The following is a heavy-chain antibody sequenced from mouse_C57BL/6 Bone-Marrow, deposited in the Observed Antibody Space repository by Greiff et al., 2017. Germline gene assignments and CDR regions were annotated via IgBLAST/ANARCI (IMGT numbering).Heavy chain of an antibody. J-gene: IGHJ3*01. CDR1: GFNIKDDY. Sequence: VQLQQSGAELVRPGASVKLSCTASGFNIKDDYMHWVKQRPEQGLEWIGWIDPENGDTEYASKFQGKATRTADTSSNTAYLQLSSLTSEDTAVYYCTTDWDWFAYWGQGTLVTVSA. CDR2: IDPENGDT. D-gene: IGHD4-1*01. CDR3: TTDWDWFAY. V-gene: IGHV14-4*01.